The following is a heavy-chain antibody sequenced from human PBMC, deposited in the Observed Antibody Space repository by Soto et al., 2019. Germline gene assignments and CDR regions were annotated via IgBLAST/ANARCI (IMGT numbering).Heavy chain of an antibody. CDR2: ISWNSGSI. Sequence: GGSLRLSCAASGFTFDDYAMHWVRQAPGKGLEWVSGISWNSGSIGYADSVKGRFTISRDNAKNSLYLQMNSLRAEDTALYYCAKDIPTIFGVATHAFDIWGQGTMVTVSS. D-gene: IGHD3-3*01. J-gene: IGHJ3*02. CDR3: AKDIPTIFGVATHAFDI. CDR1: GFTFDDYA. V-gene: IGHV3-9*01.